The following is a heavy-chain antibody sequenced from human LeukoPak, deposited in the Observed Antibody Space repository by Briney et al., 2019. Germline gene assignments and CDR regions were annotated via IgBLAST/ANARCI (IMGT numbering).Heavy chain of an antibody. J-gene: IGHJ4*02. CDR3: ARESYYYGSGSYYNVHYFDY. CDR1: GGSISSYY. D-gene: IGHD3-10*01. CDR2: SYYSGST. V-gene: IGHV4-59*01. Sequence: NASETLSLTCTVSGGSISSYYWSWIRQPPGKGLEWIGYSYYSGSTNYNPSLKSRVTISVDTSKNQFSLKLSSVTAADTAVYYCARESYYYGSGSYYNVHYFDYWGQGTLVTVSS.